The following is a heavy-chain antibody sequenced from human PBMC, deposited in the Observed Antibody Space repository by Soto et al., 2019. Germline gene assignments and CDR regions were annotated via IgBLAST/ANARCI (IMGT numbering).Heavy chain of an antibody. J-gene: IGHJ6*02. Sequence: QVQLVQSGAEVKKPGSSVRVSCKASGGSFRSYAFSWVRQAPGQGLEWMGGVIPMFGIPKNAQKFQTRVTIGADECTRTVYRDLRSLRSEDTAIYYCARSYDVRSGNYNGMDVWGQGTTVTVSS. D-gene: IGHD3-3*01. V-gene: IGHV1-69*01. CDR2: VIPMFGIP. CDR3: ARSYDVRSGNYNGMDV. CDR1: GGSFRSYA.